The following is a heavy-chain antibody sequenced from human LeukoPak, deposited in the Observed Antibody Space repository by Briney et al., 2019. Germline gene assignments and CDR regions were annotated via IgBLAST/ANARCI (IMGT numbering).Heavy chain of an antibody. CDR2: IYYSGST. CDR1: GGSISSGGYY. CDR3: ARADYYDSSGYSY. J-gene: IGHJ4*02. Sequence: PSQTLSLTCTVSGGSISSGGYYWSWIRQHPGKGLEWIGYIYYSGSTYYSPSLKSRVTISVDTSKNQFSPKLSSVTAADTAVYYCARADYYDSSGYSYWGQGTLVTASS. D-gene: IGHD3-22*01. V-gene: IGHV4-31*03.